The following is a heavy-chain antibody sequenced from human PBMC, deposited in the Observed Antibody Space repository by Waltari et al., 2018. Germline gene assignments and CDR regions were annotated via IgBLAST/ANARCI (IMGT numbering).Heavy chain of an antibody. CDR3: AGGRRGYSGYEPDY. CDR1: GFTFSNYD. V-gene: IGHV3-48*03. J-gene: IGHJ4*02. CDR2: ISSSGSTI. D-gene: IGHD5-12*01. Sequence: EVQLVESGGGLVQPGGSVRLSCAASGFTFSNYDMNWVRQAPGKGREWVSYISSSGSTIYYADSVKGRFTISRDNAKKSLYLQMNSLRAEDTAVYYCAGGRRGYSGYEPDYWGQGTLVTVSS.